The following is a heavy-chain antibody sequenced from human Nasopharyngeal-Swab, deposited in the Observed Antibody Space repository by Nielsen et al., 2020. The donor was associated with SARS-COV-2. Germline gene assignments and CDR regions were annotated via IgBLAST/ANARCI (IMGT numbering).Heavy chain of an antibody. V-gene: IGHV1-18*01. J-gene: IGHJ6*02. CDR2: ISAYNGNT. Sequence: WVRQALGQGLEWMGWISAYNGNTNYAQKLQGRVTMTTDTSTSTAYMELRSLRSDDTAVYYCARDGYSSSSVYYYYYYGMDVWGQGTTVTVSS. D-gene: IGHD6-6*01. CDR3: ARDGYSSSSVYYYYYYGMDV.